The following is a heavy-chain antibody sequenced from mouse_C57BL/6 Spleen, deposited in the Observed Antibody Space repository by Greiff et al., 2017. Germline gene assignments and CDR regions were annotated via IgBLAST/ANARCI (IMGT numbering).Heavy chain of an antibody. Sequence: EVQLQQSGPELVKPGASVKISCKASGYTFTDYYMNWVKQSHGKSLEWIGDINPNNGGTSYNQKFKGKATLTVDKSSSTAYMELRSLTSEDSAVYYCARETTVEDYWGQGTTLTVSS. CDR3: ARETTVEDY. CDR2: INPNNGGT. CDR1: GYTFTDYY. D-gene: IGHD1-1*01. V-gene: IGHV1-26*01. J-gene: IGHJ2*01.